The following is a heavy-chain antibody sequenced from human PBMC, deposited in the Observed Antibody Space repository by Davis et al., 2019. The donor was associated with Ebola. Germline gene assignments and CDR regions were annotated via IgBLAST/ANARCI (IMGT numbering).Heavy chain of an antibody. J-gene: IGHJ4*02. CDR1: GFTFSSYE. V-gene: IGHV3-7*01. CDR2: IKQDGSEK. Sequence: GESLKISCAASGFTFSSYEMNWVRQAPGKGLEWVANIKQDGSEKYYVDSVKGRFTISRDNAKNSLYLQMNSLRAEDTAVYYCARDSSPPDYDFWSGPFDYWGQGTLVTVSS. CDR3: ARDSSPPDYDFWSGPFDY. D-gene: IGHD3-3*01.